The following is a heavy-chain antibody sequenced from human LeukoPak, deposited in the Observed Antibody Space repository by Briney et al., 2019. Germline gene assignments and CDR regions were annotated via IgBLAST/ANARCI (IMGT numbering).Heavy chain of an antibody. J-gene: IGHJ6*02. Sequence: GGSLRLSCAASGFTFSNYAMTWVRQAPGKGLEWVSGISGSGDSTYYADSVKGWFTISRDNSKTTLYLQMSSLRAEDTAVYHCAKSPPDNYHYYYGMDVWGQGTTVTVSS. CDR2: ISGSGDST. CDR3: AKSPPDNYHYYYGMDV. CDR1: GFTFSNYA. V-gene: IGHV3-23*01. D-gene: IGHD5-24*01.